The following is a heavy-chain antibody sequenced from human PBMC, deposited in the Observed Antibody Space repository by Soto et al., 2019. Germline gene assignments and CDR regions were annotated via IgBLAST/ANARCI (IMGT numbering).Heavy chain of an antibody. CDR2: IYYSGST. CDR1: GGSISSSSYY. CDR3: ARHGYYDILTGDFDY. J-gene: IGHJ4*02. V-gene: IGHV4-39*01. Sequence: SETLSLTCTVSGGSISSSSYYWGWIRQPPGKGLEWIGSIYYSGSTYYNPSLKSRVTISVDTSKNQFSLKLSSVTAADTAVYYCARHGYYDILTGDFDYWGQGTLVTVSS. D-gene: IGHD3-9*01.